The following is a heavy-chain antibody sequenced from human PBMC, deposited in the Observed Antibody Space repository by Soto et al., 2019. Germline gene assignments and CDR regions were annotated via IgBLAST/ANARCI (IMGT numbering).Heavy chain of an antibody. CDR1: GDTFSSFG. J-gene: IGHJ5*02. CDR3: ARWGSEGLRSNWFDP. V-gene: IGHV1-69*17. CDR2: IIPAFDVP. Sequence: QVQLVQSGAEVKKPGSSVKVSCKASGDTFSSFGISWVRQAPGQGLEWMGGIIPAFDVPNYAQKFQGRVTIRADTSTGAAYMELSSLRSDDSAVYYFARWGSEGLRSNWFDPWGQGTRVTVSS. D-gene: IGHD3-16*01.